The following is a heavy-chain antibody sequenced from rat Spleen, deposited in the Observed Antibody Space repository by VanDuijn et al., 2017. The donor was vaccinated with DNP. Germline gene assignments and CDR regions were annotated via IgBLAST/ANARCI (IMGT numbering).Heavy chain of an antibody. V-gene: IGHV5-25*01. CDR3: ARGAWY. Sequence: EVQLVESGGGLVQPGRSLKLSCAASGFTFSSYDMAWVRQPPTKGLEWVASISPTAVSTYYRDSVKGRFTVSRDNAKSSLYLQMDSLRSEDTATYCCARGAWYWGQGIMVTVSS. J-gene: IGHJ2*01. CDR1: GFTFSSYD. CDR2: ISPTAVST.